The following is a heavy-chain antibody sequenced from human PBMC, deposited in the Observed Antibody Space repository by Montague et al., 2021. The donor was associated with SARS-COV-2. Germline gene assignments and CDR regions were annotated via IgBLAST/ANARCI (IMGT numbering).Heavy chain of an antibody. Sequence: SETLSLTCTVSGGSISSSSYYWGWIRQPPGKGLEWIGSIYYSESTYYNPSLKSRVTISVDTSKNQFSLKLSSVTAADTAVYYCARLVETYYYYYGMDVWGQGTTVTVSS. V-gene: IGHV4-39*01. CDR3: ARLVETYYYYYGMDV. J-gene: IGHJ6*02. D-gene: IGHD4-23*01. CDR2: IYYSEST. CDR1: GGSISSSSYY.